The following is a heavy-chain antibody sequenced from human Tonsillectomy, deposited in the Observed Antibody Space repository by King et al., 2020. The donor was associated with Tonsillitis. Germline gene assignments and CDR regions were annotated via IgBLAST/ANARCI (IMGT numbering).Heavy chain of an antibody. CDR3: ARDPYYYDSSGSYHPKLEIDY. D-gene: IGHD3-22*01. Sequence: QLVQSGAEVKKPGASVKVSCKASGYTFTSSGIAWVRQAPGQGLEWMGWISGYNDNTKYAQKFQGRVTITPDTYTSTAYMELRSLRSDDPAVYYCARDPYYYDSSGSYHPKLEIDYWGQGTLISVSS. CDR2: ISGYNDNT. CDR1: GYTFTSSG. J-gene: IGHJ4*02. V-gene: IGHV1-18*01.